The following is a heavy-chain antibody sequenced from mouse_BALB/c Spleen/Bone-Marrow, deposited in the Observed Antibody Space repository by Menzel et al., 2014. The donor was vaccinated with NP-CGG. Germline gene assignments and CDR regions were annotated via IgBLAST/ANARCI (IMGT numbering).Heavy chain of an antibody. CDR3: ARLLYGSYGAMDY. J-gene: IGHJ4*01. CDR2: ISNGGGST. CDR1: GFTFSDYY. V-gene: IGHV5-12*02. Sequence: EVQLVESGGGLVQPGGSLKLSCATSGFTFSDYYMYWVRQTPEKRLEWVAYISNGGGSTYYPDTVKGRFTISRDNAKDTLYLQMSRLKSEGTAMYYWARLLYGSYGAMDYWGQGTSVTVPS. D-gene: IGHD1-1*02.